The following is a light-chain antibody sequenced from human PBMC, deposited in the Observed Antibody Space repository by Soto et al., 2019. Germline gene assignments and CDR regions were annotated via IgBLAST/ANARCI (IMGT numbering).Light chain of an antibody. J-gene: IGKJ5*01. V-gene: IGKV1-39*01. CDR1: QSIGKH. Sequence: DIQMTQSPSSLSASVGDTVTITCRASQSIGKHLNWYQQKPGKAPKFLIYAASSLQSGVPSRFSGSGSGTDFTLTVNSLQPEDFATYDCQQGYSSAITFGQGTRLESK. CDR2: AAS. CDR3: QQGYSSAIT.